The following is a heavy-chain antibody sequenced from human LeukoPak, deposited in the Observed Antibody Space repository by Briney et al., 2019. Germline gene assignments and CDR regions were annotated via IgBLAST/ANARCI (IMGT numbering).Heavy chain of an antibody. V-gene: IGHV4-34*01. CDR1: GGSFSGYY. Sequence: SETLSLTCAVYGGSFSGYYWSWIRQPPGKGLEWIGEINHSGSTNYNPSLKSRVTISVDTSKNQFSLKLSSVTAADTAVYYCARGSRYCTNGVCYQYYFDYWGQGTLVTVSS. CDR3: ARGSRYCTNGVCYQYYFDY. J-gene: IGHJ4*02. D-gene: IGHD2-8*01. CDR2: INHSGST.